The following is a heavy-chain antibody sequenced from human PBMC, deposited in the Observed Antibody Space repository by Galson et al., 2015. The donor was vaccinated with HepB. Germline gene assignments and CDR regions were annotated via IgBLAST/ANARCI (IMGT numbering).Heavy chain of an antibody. Sequence: ETLSLTCTVSGGSISSYYWSWIRQPPGKGLEWIGYIYYSGSTNYNPSLKSRVTISVDTSKNQFSLKLSSVTAADTAVYYCARHSSGWFHYFDYWGQGTLVTVSS. V-gene: IGHV4-59*08. CDR3: ARHSSGWFHYFDY. CDR2: IYYSGST. J-gene: IGHJ4*02. CDR1: GGSISSYY. D-gene: IGHD6-19*01.